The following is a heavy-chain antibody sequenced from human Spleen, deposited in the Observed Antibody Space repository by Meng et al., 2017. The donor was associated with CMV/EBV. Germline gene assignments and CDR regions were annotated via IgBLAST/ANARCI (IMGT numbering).Heavy chain of an antibody. Sequence: GSLRLSCTVSGYSISSGYYWGWIRQPPGKGLEWIGSFYHSGGTYYNPSLKSRVTISLDTSKNQFSLKLSSVIAADTAVYYCARYSGTIDYWGQGTLVTVSS. V-gene: IGHV4-38-2*02. CDR1: GYSISSGYY. CDR3: ARYSGTIDY. D-gene: IGHD4-23*01. CDR2: FYHSGGT. J-gene: IGHJ4*02.